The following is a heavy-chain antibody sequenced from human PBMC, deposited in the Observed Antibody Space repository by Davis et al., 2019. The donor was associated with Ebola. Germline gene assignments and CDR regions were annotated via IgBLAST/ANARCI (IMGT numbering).Heavy chain of an antibody. CDR2: ISSSSSYI. Sequence: PGGSLRLSCAASGFTFSSYSMNWVRQAPGKGLEWVSSISSSSSYIYYADSAKVRFTISRDNAKNSLYLQMNSLRAEDTAVYYCARDRPLDFFFGDYYGMDVWGQGTTVTVSS. V-gene: IGHV3-21*01. CDR1: GFTFSSYS. CDR3: ARDRPLDFFFGDYYGMDV. J-gene: IGHJ6*02. D-gene: IGHD3-16*01.